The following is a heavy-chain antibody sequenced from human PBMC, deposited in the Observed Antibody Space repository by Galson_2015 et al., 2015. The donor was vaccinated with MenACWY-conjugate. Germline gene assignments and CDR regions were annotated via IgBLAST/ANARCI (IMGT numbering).Heavy chain of an antibody. CDR3: AKDGEVTGGYDSPFDN. V-gene: IGHV3-23*01. Sequence: SLRLSCAASGFTFRNYAMSWVRQAPGKGLEWVSAITPGGSTYYADSVKGRFTVSRDNSRNTLSVQMNSLRAEDTAVYYCAKDGEVTGGYDSPFDNWGQG. D-gene: IGHD5-12*01. CDR1: GFTFRNYA. J-gene: IGHJ4*02. CDR2: ITPGGST.